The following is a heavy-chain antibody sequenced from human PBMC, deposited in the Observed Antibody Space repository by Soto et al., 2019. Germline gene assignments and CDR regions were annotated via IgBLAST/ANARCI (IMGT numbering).Heavy chain of an antibody. D-gene: IGHD3-10*01. Sequence: SLTCAVCGGSICSSYWCSWVRQPQGKGLEWIGEIYHRESTNYNPSLKSRVTISVDKSKNQFSLKLSSVTAADTAVYYCARSMVRGRYYYGMDVWGQGTTVTVSS. CDR3: ARSMVRGRYYYGMDV. V-gene: IGHV4-4*02. CDR1: GGSICSSYW. CDR2: IYHREST. J-gene: IGHJ6*02.